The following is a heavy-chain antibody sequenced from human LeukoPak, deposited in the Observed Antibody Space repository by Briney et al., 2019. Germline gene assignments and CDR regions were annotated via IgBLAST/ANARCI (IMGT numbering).Heavy chain of an antibody. D-gene: IGHD2-2*01. CDR1: GGTFRSYV. Sequence: SVKVSCKASGGTFRSYVVSWVRQAPGQGLEWMGGIIPVFGTTDYEQKFQGRVTITTDESTSTAYMELSSLRSEDTAVYYCARGCSTTSCYDYWGQGTLVTVSS. J-gene: IGHJ4*02. CDR2: IIPVFGTT. CDR3: ARGCSTTSCYDY. V-gene: IGHV1-69*05.